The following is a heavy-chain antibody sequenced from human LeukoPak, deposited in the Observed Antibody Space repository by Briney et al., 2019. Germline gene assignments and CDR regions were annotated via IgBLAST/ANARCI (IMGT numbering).Heavy chain of an antibody. D-gene: IGHD3-3*01. Sequence: PGGSLRLSCTVSGLRFSTYAMSWVRQAPGKGLEWVLSISGSGGSTYYADSVKGRFTVSRDNSKNTVYLELNSLRAEDRAIYFCAKGGQNFDFWRFDYWGQGTLVTVSS. V-gene: IGHV3-23*01. CDR3: AKGGQNFDFWRFDY. J-gene: IGHJ4*02. CDR1: GLRFSTYA. CDR2: ISGSGGST.